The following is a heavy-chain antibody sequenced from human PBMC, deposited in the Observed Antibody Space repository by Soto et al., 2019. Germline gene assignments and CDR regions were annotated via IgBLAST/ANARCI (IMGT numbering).Heavy chain of an antibody. CDR2: ISAYNGNT. CDR3: ARDDLIGPDYQVLFDP. Sequence: QVQLVQPGAEVKKPGASVKVSCKASGYTFTTYGISWVRQAPGQGLEWMGLISAYNGNTNYAQKRQGRVTMTTDTPTSTADMELRSLRSDDTAVYYCARDDLIGPDYQVLFDPWCQVNLVTVSS. CDR1: GYTFTTYG. J-gene: IGHJ5*02. V-gene: IGHV1-18*01. D-gene: IGHD4-17*01.